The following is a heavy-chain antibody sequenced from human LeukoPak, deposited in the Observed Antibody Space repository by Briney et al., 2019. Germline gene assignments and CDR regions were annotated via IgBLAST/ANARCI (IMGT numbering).Heavy chain of an antibody. CDR2: IDTYSGKT. CDR1: GGTFSSYA. Sequence: GSSVKVSFKASGGTFSSYAISWVRQAPGQGLEWMGWIDTYSGKTNYAQKFQGRVTMTSDTSTSTAYMELRSLRSDDTAVYYCARDRGIAEADSFDPWGQGTLVTVSS. CDR3: ARDRGIAEADSFDP. D-gene: IGHD6-13*01. J-gene: IGHJ5*02. V-gene: IGHV1-18*01.